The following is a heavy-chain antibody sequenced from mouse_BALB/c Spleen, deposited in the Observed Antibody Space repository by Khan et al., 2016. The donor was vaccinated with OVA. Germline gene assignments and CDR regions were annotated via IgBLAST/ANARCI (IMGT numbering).Heavy chain of an antibody. CDR3: VRDDGYSLFAY. CDR2: VSTYYGNT. J-gene: IGHJ3*01. Sequence: QVQLQQSGPELVRPGVSVKISCKGSDYTFTDYPMHWVRQSHVKSLEWIGAVSTYYGNTNYNQKFKGKAIMTVDKSSSTAYLELARLTSEDSAIYYGVRDDGYSLFAYWGQGTLVTVSA. V-gene: IGHV1S137*01. CDR1: DYTFTDYP. D-gene: IGHD2-3*01.